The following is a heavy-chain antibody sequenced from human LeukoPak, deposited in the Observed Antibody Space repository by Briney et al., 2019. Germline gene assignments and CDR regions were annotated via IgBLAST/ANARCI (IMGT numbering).Heavy chain of an antibody. V-gene: IGHV3-74*01. J-gene: IGHJ4*02. CDR1: GFTFKLYW. Sequence: GGSLRLSCAASGFTFKLYWMHWVRQVPGKRPVWVSRINDDGSDTIYADSVRGRFTISRDNAKNSVFLQLTSLTVEDTAVYYCATEGQRVYPYYDFWNGFFRWGQGALVTVSP. D-gene: IGHD3-3*01. CDR3: ATEGQRVYPYYDFWNGFFR. CDR2: INDDGSDT.